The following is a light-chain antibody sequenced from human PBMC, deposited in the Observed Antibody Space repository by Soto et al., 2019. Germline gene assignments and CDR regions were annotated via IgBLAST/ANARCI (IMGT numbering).Light chain of an antibody. CDR1: HNSSSH. V-gene: IGKV1-39*01. CDR3: QQSFSIPYT. J-gene: IGKJ2*01. Sequence: DIQMNPSPSSLSAFIGDRVTITCRTSHNSSSHLNWYHQKPGKAPNLLIYAASSLQSGVPSGFSGSGSGTDFTLTITSLQPDDFATYYCQQSFSIPYTFGQGTKLQIK. CDR2: AAS.